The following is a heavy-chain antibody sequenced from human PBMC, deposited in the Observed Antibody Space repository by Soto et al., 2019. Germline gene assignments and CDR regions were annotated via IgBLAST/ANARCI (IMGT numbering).Heavy chain of an antibody. J-gene: IGHJ6*02. Sequence: QVQLQESGPGLAKPSETLSLTCTVSGGSISSYYWSWIRQPPGKGLEWIGYIYYSGSTNYNPSLKSRVTISVDTSKNQFSLKLSSVTAADTAVYYCARDSLVGATFHYYYGMDVWGQGTTVTVSS. CDR2: IYYSGST. V-gene: IGHV4-59*01. CDR1: GGSISSYY. D-gene: IGHD1-26*01. CDR3: ARDSLVGATFHYYYGMDV.